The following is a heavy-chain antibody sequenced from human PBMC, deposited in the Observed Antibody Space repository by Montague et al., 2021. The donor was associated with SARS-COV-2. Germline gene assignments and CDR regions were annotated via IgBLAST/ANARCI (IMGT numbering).Heavy chain of an antibody. D-gene: IGHD4-23*01. CDR1: GVSFSSYY. V-gene: IGHV4-34*01. CDR2: VSYTGST. J-gene: IGHJ6*02. CDR3: AGFACGGNYTASFYGMDV. Sequence: SETLSLTCAVSGVSFSSYYWSRIRQPPGKTLEWIGEVSYTGSTNYNSSLKSRVTISIDTSKNQFSLRLSSVTAADTAVYYCAGFACGGNYTASFYGMDVWGQGTTVTVSS.